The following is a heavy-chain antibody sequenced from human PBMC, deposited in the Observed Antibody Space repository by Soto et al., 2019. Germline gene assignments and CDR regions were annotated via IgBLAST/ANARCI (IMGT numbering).Heavy chain of an antibody. D-gene: IGHD6-13*01. CDR3: AREKRVAYSSTNWFDP. V-gene: IGHV6-1*01. Sequence: PSQTLSLTCAISGDSVSSNSAAWNWIRQSPSRGLEWLGRTYYRSKWYNDYAVSVKSRITINPDTSKNQFSLQLNSVTPEDTAVYYCAREKRVAYSSTNWFDPWGQGTLVTVSS. CDR2: TYYRSKWYN. J-gene: IGHJ5*02. CDR1: GDSVSSNSAA.